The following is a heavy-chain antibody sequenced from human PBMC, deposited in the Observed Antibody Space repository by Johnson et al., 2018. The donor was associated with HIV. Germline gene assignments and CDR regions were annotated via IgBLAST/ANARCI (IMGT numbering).Heavy chain of an antibody. CDR3: ARVHSGGAFDI. CDR1: GFTVSRNY. V-gene: IGHV3-66*01. Sequence: VQLVESGGGLVQPGGSLRLSCAASGFTVSRNYMSWVRQAPGKGLEWVSVIYSGGNTYYADPVQGRFTISRDNSKNTLYLQMNSLGAEDTAVYYCARVHSGGAFDIWGQGTMVTVSS. CDR2: IYSGGNT. J-gene: IGHJ3*02.